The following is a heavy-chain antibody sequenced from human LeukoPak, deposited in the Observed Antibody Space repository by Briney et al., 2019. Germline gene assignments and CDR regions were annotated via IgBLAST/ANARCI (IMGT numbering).Heavy chain of an antibody. CDR1: GGSFSGYY. J-gene: IGHJ4*02. Sequence: PSETLSLTCAVYGGSFSGYYWSWIRQPPGKGLEWIGEINHSGSTNYNPSLKSRVTISVDTSKNQFSLKLSSVTAADTAVYYCARTGNPGGLIDYWGQGTLVTVSS. CDR2: INHSGST. D-gene: IGHD4-23*01. V-gene: IGHV4-34*01. CDR3: ARTGNPGGLIDY.